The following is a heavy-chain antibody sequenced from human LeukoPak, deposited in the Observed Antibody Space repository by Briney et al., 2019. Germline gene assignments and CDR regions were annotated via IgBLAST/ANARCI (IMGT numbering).Heavy chain of an antibody. J-gene: IGHJ3*02. V-gene: IGHV1-69*13. Sequence: SVKVSCKASGGTFSSYAISWVRQAPGQGLEWMGGIIPIFGTANYAQRFQGRVTITADESTSTAYMELSSLRSEDTAVYYCARGYQQLVPSGAFDIWGQGTMVTVSS. CDR2: IIPIFGTA. D-gene: IGHD6-6*01. CDR1: GGTFSSYA. CDR3: ARGYQQLVPSGAFDI.